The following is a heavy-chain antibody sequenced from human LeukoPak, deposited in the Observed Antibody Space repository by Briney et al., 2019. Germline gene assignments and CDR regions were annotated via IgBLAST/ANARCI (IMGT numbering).Heavy chain of an antibody. CDR2: IYSGGST. V-gene: IGHV3-66*01. CDR3: ARGSSNSGSYYNWFDP. J-gene: IGHJ5*02. CDR1: EFSVGSNY. Sequence: GGSLRLSCAASEFSVGSNYMTWVRQAPGKGLEWVSLIYSGGSTYYADSVKGRFTISRDNSKNTLYLQMNSLRAEDTAVYYCARGSSNSGSYYNWFDPWGQGTLVTVSS. D-gene: IGHD1-26*01.